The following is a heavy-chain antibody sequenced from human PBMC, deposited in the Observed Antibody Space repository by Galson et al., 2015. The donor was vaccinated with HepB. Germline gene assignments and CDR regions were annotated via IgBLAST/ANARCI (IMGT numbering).Heavy chain of an antibody. V-gene: IGHV4-30-2*01. CDR2: FYHSGTT. CDR3: AGAPPPRRYFDL. J-gene: IGHJ2*01. CDR1: GGSMSSGAYS. Sequence: TLSLTCAVSGGSMSSGAYSWSWIRQAPGEGLEWIGYFYHSGTTYYNPSLKSRVTISVDRSRNQFSLNLTSVTAADTAVYYCAGAPPPRRYFDLWGRGTLVVVSS. D-gene: IGHD2-2*01.